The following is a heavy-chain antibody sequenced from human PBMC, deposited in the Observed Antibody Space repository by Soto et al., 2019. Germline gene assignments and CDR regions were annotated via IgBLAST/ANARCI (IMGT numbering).Heavy chain of an antibody. J-gene: IGHJ5*02. CDR3: AREKGDYGTLGNWFDP. D-gene: IGHD4-17*01. CDR2: IKQDGSEK. CDR1: GFTFSSYW. Sequence: EVQLVESGGGLVQPGGSLRLSCAASGFTFSSYWMSWVRQAPGKRLEWVANIKQDGSEKYYVDSVKGRFTISRDNAKNSLYLQMNSLRAEDTAVYYCAREKGDYGTLGNWFDPWGQGTLVTVSS. V-gene: IGHV3-7*01.